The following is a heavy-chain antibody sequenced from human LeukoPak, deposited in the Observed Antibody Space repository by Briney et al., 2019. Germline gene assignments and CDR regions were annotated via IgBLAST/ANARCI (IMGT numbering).Heavy chain of an antibody. CDR2: IYGNGGTT. CDR3: AKDFRIGYSAHFDY. D-gene: IGHD2-21*01. J-gene: IGHJ4*02. Sequence: GGSLRLSCVGSGFTFRSHAMSWVRQAPEKGLEFVSGIYGNGGTTYYADSVKGRFSISRDNSKNTLYLQMDSLRGEDTAVYYCAKDFRIGYSAHFDYWGQGALVTVSS. V-gene: IGHV3-23*01. CDR1: GFTFRSHA.